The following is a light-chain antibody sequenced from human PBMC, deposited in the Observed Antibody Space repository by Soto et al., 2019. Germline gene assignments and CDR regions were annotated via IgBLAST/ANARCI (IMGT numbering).Light chain of an antibody. V-gene: IGKV3-20*01. CDR3: QQSPRT. CDR1: QSVSNNY. Sequence: ESVLTQSPGTLSLSPGERATLSCRASQSVSNNYLAWYQQKPGQAPRLLIYGASNRATGIPDRFSGSRSGPEFTLTINSLQSEDFAIYYCQQSPRTFGQGTKVDIK. CDR2: GAS. J-gene: IGKJ1*01.